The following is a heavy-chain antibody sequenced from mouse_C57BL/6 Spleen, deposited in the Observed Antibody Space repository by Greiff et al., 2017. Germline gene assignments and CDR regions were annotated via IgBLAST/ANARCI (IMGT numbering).Heavy chain of an antibody. Sequence: QVQLKQSGAELARPGASVKLSCKASGYTFTSYGISWVKQRTGQGLEWIGEIYPRSGNTYYNEKFKGKATLTADKSSSTAYMELRSLTSEDSAVYFCARGGDYYGSSYYAMDYWGQGTSVTVSS. CDR3: ARGGDYYGSSYYAMDY. D-gene: IGHD1-1*01. V-gene: IGHV1-81*01. CDR2: IYPRSGNT. J-gene: IGHJ4*01. CDR1: GYTFTSYG.